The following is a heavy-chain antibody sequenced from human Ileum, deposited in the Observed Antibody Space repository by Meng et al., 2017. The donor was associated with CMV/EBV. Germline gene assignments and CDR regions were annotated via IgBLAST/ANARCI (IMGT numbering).Heavy chain of an antibody. Sequence: GESLKISCAASEFTFSAYWMSWVRQAPGKGLVWVSRIDNDGGNTIYADSVKGRFTISRDNAKNTLYLQMNSLRAEDTAVYYCARGGFNHGFDIWGQGTMVTVSS. V-gene: IGHV3-74*01. CDR1: EFTFSAYW. CDR2: IDNDGGNT. J-gene: IGHJ3*02. CDR3: ARGGFNHGFDI. D-gene: IGHD1-14*01.